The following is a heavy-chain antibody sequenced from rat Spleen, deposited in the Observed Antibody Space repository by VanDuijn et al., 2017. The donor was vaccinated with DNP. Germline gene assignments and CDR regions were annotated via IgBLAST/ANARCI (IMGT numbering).Heavy chain of an antibody. D-gene: IGHD4-3*01. CDR1: GFTFRNYY. CDR2: ISTGGSNT. V-gene: IGHV5-25*01. Sequence: EVQLVESGGGLVQPGRSMKLSCAASGFTFRNYYMAWVRQAPTQGLEWLASISTGGSNTYYRDSVKGRVTISRDDAKNTLYLQMNSLRSEDMATYYCVRWNSGHFDYWGQGVMVPVSS. J-gene: IGHJ2*01. CDR3: VRWNSGHFDY.